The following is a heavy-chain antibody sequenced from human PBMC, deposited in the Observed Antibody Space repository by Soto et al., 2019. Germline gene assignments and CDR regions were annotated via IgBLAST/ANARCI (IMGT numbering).Heavy chain of an antibody. V-gene: IGHV3-23*01. CDR2: ISGSAGTT. D-gene: IGHD3-16*01. J-gene: IGHJ4*02. CDR3: ANWGKSGSDY. CDR1: GSTFSLFA. Sequence: GGSLRLSCAASGSTFSLFAMSWVRQAPGKGLEWVSGISGSAGTTYYTDSLKGRFTISRDNSKNTLYLQMNSLRAEDTAVYYCANWGKSGSDYWGQGTLVTVS.